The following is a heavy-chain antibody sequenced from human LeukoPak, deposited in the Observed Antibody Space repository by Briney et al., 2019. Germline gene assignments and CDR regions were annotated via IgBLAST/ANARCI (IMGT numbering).Heavy chain of an antibody. Sequence: GGSLRLSCAASGFTFSSYAMSWVRQAPGKGLEWVSAISGSGGSTYYADSVKGRFTISRDNAKNSLYLQMNSLRAEDTALYYCAKDLMQQSLYYYYGMDVWGQGTTVTVSS. V-gene: IGHV3-23*01. J-gene: IGHJ6*02. D-gene: IGHD6-13*01. CDR2: ISGSGGST. CDR1: GFTFSSYA. CDR3: AKDLMQQSLYYYYGMDV.